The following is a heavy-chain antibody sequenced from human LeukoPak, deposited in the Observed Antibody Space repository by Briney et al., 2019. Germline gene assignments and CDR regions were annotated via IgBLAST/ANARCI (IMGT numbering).Heavy chain of an antibody. J-gene: IGHJ4*02. CDR1: GFTFSSYS. Sequence: GGSLRLSCAASGFTFSSYSMNWVRQAPGKGLEWVSSISSSSYIYYADSVKGRFTISRDNAKNSLYLQMNSLRAEDTAVYYCARYSSGWTQSFWGQGTLVTVSS. CDR3: ARYSSGWTQSF. V-gene: IGHV3-21*01. D-gene: IGHD6-19*01. CDR2: ISSSSYI.